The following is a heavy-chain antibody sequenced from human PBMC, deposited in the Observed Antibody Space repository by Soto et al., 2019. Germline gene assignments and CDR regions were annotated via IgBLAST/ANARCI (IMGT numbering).Heavy chain of an antibody. V-gene: IGHV3-23*01. J-gene: IGHJ6*03. CDR3: AKGASTVYYYYYMDV. CDR2: ISGGGGSA. CDR1: GFTFSNYA. Sequence: VQLLESGGGLVQPGGSLRLSCAASGFTFSNYAMNWVRQAPGKGLECVSAISGGGGSAYYADSVKGRFTISRDNSKNTLFLQVNSLRAEDTAVYFCAKGASTVYYYYYMDVWGKGTTVTVSS. D-gene: IGHD2-2*01.